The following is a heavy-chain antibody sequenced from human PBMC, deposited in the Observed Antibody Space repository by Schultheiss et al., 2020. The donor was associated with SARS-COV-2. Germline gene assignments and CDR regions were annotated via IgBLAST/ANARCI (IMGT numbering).Heavy chain of an antibody. V-gene: IGHV4-59*05. J-gene: IGHJ5*02. CDR2: IYYSGST. Sequence: GSLRLSCTVSGGSISSYYWSWIRQPPGKGLEWIGSIYYSGSTYYNPSLKSRVTISVDTSKNQFSLKLSSVTAADTAVYYCARESGEWLVLEVCWFDPWGQGTLVTVSS. CDR3: ARESGEWLVLEVCWFDP. D-gene: IGHD3-3*01. CDR1: GGSISSYY.